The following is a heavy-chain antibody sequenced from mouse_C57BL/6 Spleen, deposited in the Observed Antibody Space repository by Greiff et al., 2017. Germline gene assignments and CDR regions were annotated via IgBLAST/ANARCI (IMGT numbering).Heavy chain of an antibody. D-gene: IGHD2-4*01. V-gene: IGHV1-39*01. J-gene: IGHJ2*01. CDR2: INPNYGTT. CDR1: GYSFTDYN. CDR3: ARRGICDYDGYYFDY. Sequence: VQLQQSGPELVKPGASVKISCKASGYSFTDYNMHWVKQSNGKSLEWIGEINPNYGTTSYNQKFKGKATLTVDQSSSTAYMQLNSLTSEDSAVYYCARRGICDYDGYYFDYWGKGTTLTVSS.